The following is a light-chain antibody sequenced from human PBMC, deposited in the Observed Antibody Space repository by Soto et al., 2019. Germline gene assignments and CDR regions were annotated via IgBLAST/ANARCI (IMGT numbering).Light chain of an antibody. CDR3: QQSYSTPRT. J-gene: IGKJ1*01. Sequence: DIHMTHSPSSLSASVGDRITITARASQSISSSLNWYQQKPGKVPKLLIYAASSLQSGVPSRFSGSGSGTDFTLTISSLQPEDFATYYCQQSYSTPRTFGQGTKVDIK. CDR2: AAS. CDR1: QSISSS. V-gene: IGKV1-39*01.